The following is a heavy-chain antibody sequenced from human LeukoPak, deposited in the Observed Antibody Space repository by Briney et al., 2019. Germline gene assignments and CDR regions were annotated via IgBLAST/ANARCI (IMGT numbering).Heavy chain of an antibody. CDR2: INHSGST. Sequence: SETLSLTCAVYGGSFSGYYWSWIRQPPGKGLEWIGEINHSGSTNYNPSLKSRVTISGDTSKNQSSMKLCSVTAADTAVYYCARCFRPSGSSLYFDYWGQGTLVTVSS. V-gene: IGHV4-34*01. D-gene: IGHD5-12*01. J-gene: IGHJ4*02. CDR1: GGSFSGYY. CDR3: ARCFRPSGSSLYFDY.